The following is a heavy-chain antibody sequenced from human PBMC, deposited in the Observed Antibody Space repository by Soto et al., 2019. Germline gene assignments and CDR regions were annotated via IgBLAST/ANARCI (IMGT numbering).Heavy chain of an antibody. J-gene: IGHJ4*02. CDR3: ARTYSGTYPHPYYFDY. V-gene: IGHV5-51*01. CDR1: GYSFTKYW. Sequence: GESLKISCKGSGYSFTKYWIGWVRQMPGKGLEWMGIIYPGDSDARYSPSFQGQVIISADKSINTAYLQWSSLQASDTAVYYCARTYSGTYPHPYYFDYWGQGTLVTVSS. CDR2: IYPGDSDA. D-gene: IGHD1-26*01.